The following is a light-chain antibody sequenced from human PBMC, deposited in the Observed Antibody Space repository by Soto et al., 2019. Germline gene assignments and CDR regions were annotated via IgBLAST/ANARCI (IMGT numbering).Light chain of an antibody. CDR3: QKYDSALQT. Sequence: DIQMTQSPSSLSASVGDRVTITCQASQDIRKFLNWYQQKPRNAPKLLINDASNLETGVPSRFSGSGSGTDFTFTISSLQPEDVATYYCQKYDSALQTFGQGTKVDIK. V-gene: IGKV1-33*01. CDR1: QDIRKF. CDR2: DAS. J-gene: IGKJ1*01.